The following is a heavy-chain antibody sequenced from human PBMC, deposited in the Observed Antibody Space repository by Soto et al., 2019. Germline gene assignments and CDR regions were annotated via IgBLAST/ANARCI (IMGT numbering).Heavy chain of an antibody. V-gene: IGHV3-23*01. CDR1: GFTFSSYA. CDR2: ISGSGGST. CDR3: AAKNRLAVAGTFDY. J-gene: IGHJ4*02. Sequence: GGSLRLSCAASGFTFSSYAMSWVRQAPGKGLEWVSAISGSGGSTYYADSVKGRFTISRDNSKNTLYLQMNSLRAEDTAVYYCAAKNRLAVAGTFDYWGQGTLVTVSS. D-gene: IGHD6-19*01.